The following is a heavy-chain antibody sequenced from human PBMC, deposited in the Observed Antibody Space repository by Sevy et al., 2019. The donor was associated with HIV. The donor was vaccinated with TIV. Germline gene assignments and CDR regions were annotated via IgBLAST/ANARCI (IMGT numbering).Heavy chain of an antibody. V-gene: IGHV3-7*01. Sequence: GGSLRLSCAASGFSFSTYWMHWVRQAPGKGLEWVANIKQDESEKYYVASVKGRFTISRDNAKNSVYLQMNSLRPEDTAIYYCAMGNSGSFDYWGQGTLVTVSS. J-gene: IGHJ4*02. CDR3: AMGNSGSFDY. CDR1: GFSFSTYW. CDR2: IKQDESEK. D-gene: IGHD3-22*01.